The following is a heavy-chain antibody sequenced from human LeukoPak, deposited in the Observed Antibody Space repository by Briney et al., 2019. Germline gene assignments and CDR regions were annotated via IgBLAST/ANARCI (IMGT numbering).Heavy chain of an antibody. CDR1: GFSVSNNF. Sequence: GGSLRLSCAGSGFSVSNNFMTWVRQAPGKGLEWVSIIYSGGNTYYTDSVKGRFTISRGNSKNTLYLQMNSLRVEDTAVYYCAKARDDSGNFYPIFDYWGQGTLVTVSS. V-gene: IGHV3-66*01. CDR2: IYSGGNT. CDR3: AKARDDSGNFYPIFDY. J-gene: IGHJ4*02. D-gene: IGHD3-22*01.